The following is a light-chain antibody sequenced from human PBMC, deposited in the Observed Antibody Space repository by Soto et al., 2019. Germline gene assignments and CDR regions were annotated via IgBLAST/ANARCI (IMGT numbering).Light chain of an antibody. V-gene: IGKV3-20*01. CDR2: HAS. CDR3: QQYASSSRT. J-gene: IGKJ4*01. Sequence: EIVLTQSPGTLSLSPGERATLSCRASQSVGRDYLAWYQQKPGQAPRLLIYHASSRATGIPDRFSGSGSGTDFTLTISRLEPEDFAEFYCQQYASSSRTFGGGTKVQIK. CDR1: QSVGRDY.